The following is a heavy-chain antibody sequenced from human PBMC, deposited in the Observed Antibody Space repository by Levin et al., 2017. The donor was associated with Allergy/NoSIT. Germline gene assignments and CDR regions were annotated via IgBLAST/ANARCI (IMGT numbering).Heavy chain of an antibody. D-gene: IGHD3-9*01. CDR3: ARTHYDILNGHFDY. J-gene: IGHJ4*02. CDR2: ISSSSSYI. CDR1: GFTFSSYS. Sequence: TSSETLSLTCAASGFTFSSYSMNWVRQAPGKGLEWVSSISSSSSYIYYADSVKGRFTISRDNAKNSLYLQMNSLRAEDTAVYYCARTHYDILNGHFDYWGQGTLVTVSS. V-gene: IGHV3-21*01.